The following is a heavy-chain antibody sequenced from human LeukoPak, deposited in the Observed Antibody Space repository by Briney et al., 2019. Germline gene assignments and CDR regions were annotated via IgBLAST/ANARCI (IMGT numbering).Heavy chain of an antibody. CDR1: GGSISSSSYY. Sequence: PSETLSLTCTVSGGSISSSSYYWGWIRQPPGKGLEWIGSIYYSGNTYYNPSLKSRVTISVDTSKNQFSLKLSSVTAADTAVYYRARCIAAAEVWFDPWGQGTLVTVSS. J-gene: IGHJ5*02. D-gene: IGHD6-13*01. CDR3: ARCIAAAEVWFDP. CDR2: IYYSGNT. V-gene: IGHV4-39*01.